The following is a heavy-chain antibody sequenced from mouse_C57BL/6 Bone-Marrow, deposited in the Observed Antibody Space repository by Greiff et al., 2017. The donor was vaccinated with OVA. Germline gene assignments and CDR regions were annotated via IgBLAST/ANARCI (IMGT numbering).Heavy chain of an antibody. V-gene: IGHV1-55*01. CDR1: GYTFTSYW. Sequence: QVQLQHPGAELVKPGASVKMSCKASGYTFTSYWITWVKQRPGQGLEWIGDIYPGSGSTNYNEKFKSKATLTVDTSSSTAYMQLSSLTSEDSAVYYCARKVGQGGYFDYWGQGTTLTVSS. CDR2: IYPGSGST. J-gene: IGHJ2*01. D-gene: IGHD3-3*01. CDR3: ARKVGQGGYFDY.